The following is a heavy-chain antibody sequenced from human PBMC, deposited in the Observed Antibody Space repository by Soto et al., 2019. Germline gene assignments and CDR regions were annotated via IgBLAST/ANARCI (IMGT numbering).Heavy chain of an antibody. V-gene: IGHV3-23*01. CDR3: AKADGEQWLVPHLDN. CDR1: GFNFKKFA. D-gene: IGHD6-19*01. CDR2: ISCCGGST. Sequence: EVQLLESGGGVVQPGGSLRLSYVASGFNFKKFAMAWVRQAPGEGLEWVSGISCCGGSTSYADSVKGRFSIARDDSKNTLSLQMNSLRVEDTAQYYCAKADGEQWLVPHLDNWGQGTLVTVS. J-gene: IGHJ4*02.